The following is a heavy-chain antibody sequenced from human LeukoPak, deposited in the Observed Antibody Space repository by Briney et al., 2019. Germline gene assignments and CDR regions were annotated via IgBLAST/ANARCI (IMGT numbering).Heavy chain of an antibody. J-gene: IGHJ4*02. CDR1: GGTFSSYG. D-gene: IGHD6-6*01. V-gene: IGHV1-69*04. CDR2: IIPILGMG. CDR3: ATDYSSSYHIFDY. Sequence: SVKVSCKASGGTFSSYGISWVRQATGQRLEWMGRIIPILGMGNCAQKFQGRVTITADKSTSTAYMELSSLRSEDTAVYYCATDYSSSYHIFDYWGQGTLVTVSS.